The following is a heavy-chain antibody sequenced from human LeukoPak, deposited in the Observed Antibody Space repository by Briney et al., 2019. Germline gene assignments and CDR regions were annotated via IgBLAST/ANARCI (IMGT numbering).Heavy chain of an antibody. CDR1: GFTFSSYD. CDR2: IGTAGDT. D-gene: IGHD1-26*01. J-gene: IGHJ2*01. Sequence: GGSLRLSCAASGFTFSSYDMHWVRQATGKGLEWVSAIGTAGDTYYPGSVKGRFTISRENAKNSLYLQMNSLRAGDTAVYYCARESGSRPRRQPFDLWGRGTLVTVSS. CDR3: ARESGSRPRRQPFDL. V-gene: IGHV3-13*01.